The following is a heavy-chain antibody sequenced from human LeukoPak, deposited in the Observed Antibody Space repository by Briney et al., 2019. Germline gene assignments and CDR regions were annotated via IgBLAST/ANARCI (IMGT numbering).Heavy chain of an antibody. D-gene: IGHD3-10*01. V-gene: IGHV4-59*06. J-gene: IGHJ6*02. CDR3: ARRESLGMDV. Sequence: SETLSLTCSVSGGSISGYYWSWIRQPPGKGLEWIGYIYYSGSTYYNPSLKSRVTISVDTSKNQFSLKLSSVTAADTAMYYCARRESLGMDVWGQGTTVTVSS. CDR1: GGSISGYY. CDR2: IYYSGST.